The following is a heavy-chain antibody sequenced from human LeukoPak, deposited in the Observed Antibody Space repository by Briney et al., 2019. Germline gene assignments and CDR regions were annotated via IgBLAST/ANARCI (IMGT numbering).Heavy chain of an antibody. CDR2: VSPPGGGT. Sequence: GGTLRLSCAASGFSFSYHGMNWVRQAPGKGLEWLSGVSPPGGGTYYADSVKGRFTISRDNSKNTLYLQMNSLRAEDTAVYYCARDSGTDYWGQGTLVTVSS. CDR3: ARDSGTDY. CDR1: GFSFSYHG. V-gene: IGHV3-23*01. J-gene: IGHJ4*02.